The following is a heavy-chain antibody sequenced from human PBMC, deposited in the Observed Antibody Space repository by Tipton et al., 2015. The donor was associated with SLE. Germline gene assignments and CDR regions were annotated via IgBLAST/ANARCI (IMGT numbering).Heavy chain of an antibody. D-gene: IGHD3-10*01. J-gene: IGHJ5*02. CDR3: ASFEVRGVTPFQNP. V-gene: IGHV4-39*07. Sequence: TLSLTCTVSGGSISSSSYYWGWIRQPPGKGLEWIGSIYYSGTTYYNPSLKSRVTISIDTSINQFSLKVSSVTAADTAVYYCASFEVRGVTPFQNPWGHGTLVTVSS. CDR1: GGSISSSSYY. CDR2: IYYSGTT.